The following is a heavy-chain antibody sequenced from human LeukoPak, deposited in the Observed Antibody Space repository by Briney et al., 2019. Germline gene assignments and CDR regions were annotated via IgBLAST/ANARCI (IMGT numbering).Heavy chain of an antibody. Sequence: GASVKVSCKASGGTFSSYAISWVRQAPGQGLEWMGGIIPIFGTANYAQKFQGRVTITTDESTSTAYMELSSLRSEDTAVYYCARDRTAAPAGENYYYYYMDVWGKGTTVTVSS. D-gene: IGHD6-13*01. CDR3: ARDRTAAPAGENYYYYYMDV. V-gene: IGHV1-69*05. CDR1: GGTFSSYA. CDR2: IIPIFGTA. J-gene: IGHJ6*03.